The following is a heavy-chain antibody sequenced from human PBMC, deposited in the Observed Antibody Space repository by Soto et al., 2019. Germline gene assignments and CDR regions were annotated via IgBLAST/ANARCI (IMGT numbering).Heavy chain of an antibody. CDR1: GGSFSGYY. J-gene: IGHJ5*02. V-gene: IGHV4-34*01. CDR3: ARGHGYCTNGVCYINWFDP. D-gene: IGHD2-8*01. CDR2: INHSGST. Sequence: SETLSLTCAVYGGSFSGYYWSWIRQPPGKGLEWIGEINHSGSTNYNPSLKGRVTISVDTSKNQFSLKLSSVTAADTAVYYCARGHGYCTNGVCYINWFDPWGQGTLVTVSS.